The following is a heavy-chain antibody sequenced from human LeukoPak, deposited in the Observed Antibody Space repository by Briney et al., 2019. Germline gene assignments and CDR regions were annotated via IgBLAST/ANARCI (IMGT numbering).Heavy chain of an antibody. V-gene: IGHV4-4*07. J-gene: IGHJ6*03. Sequence: SETLSLTCTVSGGSISNYYWYWIRQPAGKGLEWIGRAYISGSTNYNPSLKSRVTISVDKSKNQFSLRLNSVTAADTAVYYCARIRGAGRDYYYYYFDVWGKGTTVTVSS. CDR1: GGSISNYY. D-gene: IGHD6-19*01. CDR2: AYISGST. CDR3: ARIRGAGRDYYYYYFDV.